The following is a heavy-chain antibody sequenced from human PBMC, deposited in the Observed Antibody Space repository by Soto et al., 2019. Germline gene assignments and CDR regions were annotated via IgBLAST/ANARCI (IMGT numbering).Heavy chain of an antibody. CDR2: ISAYNGNT. V-gene: IGHV1-18*04. Sequence: ASVKVSCKASGYTFTSYGISWVRQAPGQGLEWMGWISAYNGNTNYAQKLQGRVTMTTDTSTSTAYMELRSLRSDDTAVYYCARDGDCSSTSCSVYNWFDPWGQGTLFTASS. CDR3: ARDGDCSSTSCSVYNWFDP. D-gene: IGHD2-2*03. CDR1: GYTFTSYG. J-gene: IGHJ5*02.